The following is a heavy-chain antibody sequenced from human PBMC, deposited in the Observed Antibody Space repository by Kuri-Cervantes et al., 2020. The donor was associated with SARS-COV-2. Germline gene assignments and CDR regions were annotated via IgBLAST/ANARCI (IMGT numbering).Heavy chain of an antibody. J-gene: IGHJ4*02. CDR3: ARGNYDILTGSPWYFDY. D-gene: IGHD3-9*01. V-gene: IGHV1-69*06. CDR2: IFPIFGTA. Sequence: SVTVSCKASGGPFSSYAISWVRQAPGQGLEWMGGIFPIFGTANYAQKFQGRVTITADKSTSTDYMELSSLRSEDTAVYYCARGNYDILTGSPWYFDYWGQGTLVTVSS. CDR1: GGPFSSYA.